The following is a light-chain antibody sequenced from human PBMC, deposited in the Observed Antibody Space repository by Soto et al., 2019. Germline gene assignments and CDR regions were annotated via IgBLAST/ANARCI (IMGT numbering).Light chain of an antibody. CDR3: AAWDDSLSGL. V-gene: IGLV1-44*01. CDR2: SNN. CDR1: SSNIGSNT. Sequence: SVLTQPPSASGTPGQRITISCSGSSSNIGSNTVNWYQQLPGTAPKLLIYSNNQRPSGVPDRFSGSKSGTSASLAISGLQSEDEADYYCAAWDDSLSGLFGGGTKLTVL. J-gene: IGLJ2*01.